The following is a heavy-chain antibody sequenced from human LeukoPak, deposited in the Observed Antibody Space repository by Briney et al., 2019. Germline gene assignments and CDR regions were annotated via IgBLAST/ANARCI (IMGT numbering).Heavy chain of an antibody. CDR3: ATRAVAAPY. V-gene: IGHV3-66*01. J-gene: IGHJ4*02. CDR2: IYSGGNT. CDR1: GFTFGSYA. D-gene: IGHD6-19*01. Sequence: GGSLLLSCAASGFTFGSYAMSWVRQAPGKGLEWVSLIYSGGNTQYADSVKGRFIIFRDSSKNTLYLQMNSLRVEDTAVYYCATRAVAAPYWGQGTLVTVSS.